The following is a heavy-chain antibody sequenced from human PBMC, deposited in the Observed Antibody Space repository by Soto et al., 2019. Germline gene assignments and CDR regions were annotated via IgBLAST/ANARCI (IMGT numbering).Heavy chain of an antibody. Sequence: SVKVSWKASGFTFTSSAMQWVRQARGQRLEWIGWIVVGSGNTNYAQKFQERVTITRDMSTSTAYMELSSLRSEDTAVYYCAAGSNYYYYMDVWGKGTTVTVSS. CDR3: AAGSNYYYYMDV. V-gene: IGHV1-58*02. J-gene: IGHJ6*03. CDR1: GFTFTSSA. D-gene: IGHD6-13*01. CDR2: IVVGSGNT.